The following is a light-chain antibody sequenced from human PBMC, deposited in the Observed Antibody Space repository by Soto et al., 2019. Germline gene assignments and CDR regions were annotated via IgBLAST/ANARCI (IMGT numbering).Light chain of an antibody. Sequence: QSVLTQPASVSGSPGQSITISCTGTSSDVGGYNYVSWYQQHPGKAPKLMIYDVSNRPSGVSNRFSGSKSGNTASLTISGLQAEDEADYYCSSYTGSSTLAVFGTGNKVTVL. J-gene: IGLJ1*01. V-gene: IGLV2-14*01. CDR1: SSDVGGYNY. CDR3: SSYTGSSTLAV. CDR2: DVS.